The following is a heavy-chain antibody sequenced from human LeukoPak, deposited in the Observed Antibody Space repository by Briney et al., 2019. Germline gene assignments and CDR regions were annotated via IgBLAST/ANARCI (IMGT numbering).Heavy chain of an antibody. D-gene: IGHD1-1*01. CDR2: SNSDGSST. Sequence: GGSLRLSCAASGFTFSSYWMHWVRQAPGKGLVWVSRSNSDGSSTNYADSVKGRFTISRDNAKNSLYLQMNSLRAEDTAVYYCARDHRLAELEATTDRYWGQGTLVTVSS. J-gene: IGHJ4*02. CDR1: GFTFSSYW. V-gene: IGHV3-74*01. CDR3: ARDHRLAELEATTDRY.